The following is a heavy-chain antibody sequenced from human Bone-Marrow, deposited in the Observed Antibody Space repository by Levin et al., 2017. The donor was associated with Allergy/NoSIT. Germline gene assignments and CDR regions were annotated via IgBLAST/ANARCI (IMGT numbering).Heavy chain of an antibody. CDR2: ISGSGGST. D-gene: IGHD4-11*01. Sequence: PGGSLRLSCAASGFTFSSYAMSWVRQAPGKGLEWVSAISGSGGSTYYADSVKGRFTISRDNSKNTLYLQMNSLRAEDTAVYYCAKVLGPSTVTTYPYYFDYWGQGTLVTVSS. CDR1: GFTFSSYA. V-gene: IGHV3-23*01. CDR3: AKVLGPSTVTTYPYYFDY. J-gene: IGHJ4*02.